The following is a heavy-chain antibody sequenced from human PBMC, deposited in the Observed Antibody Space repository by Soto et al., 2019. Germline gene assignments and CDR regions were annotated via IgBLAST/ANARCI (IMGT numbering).Heavy chain of an antibody. CDR2: IYYTGST. CDR1: GGSISSYY. CDR3: ANLNWYFGL. Sequence: PSETLSLTCTVSGGSISSYYWSWIRQPPGKGLEWIGYIYYTGSTNYNPSLKSRVTISVDTSKNQFSLQLSSVTAADTAVYYWANLNWYFGLWGRGTLVTVS. J-gene: IGHJ2*01. V-gene: IGHV4-59*01.